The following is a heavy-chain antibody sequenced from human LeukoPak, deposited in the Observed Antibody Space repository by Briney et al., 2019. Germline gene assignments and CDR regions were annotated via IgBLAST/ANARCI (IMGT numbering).Heavy chain of an antibody. J-gene: IGHJ4*02. D-gene: IGHD6-19*01. CDR1: GDSVPSKNGA. Sequence: SHTLSLTCVVSGDSVPSKNGAWNWIRQSPSRGLEWLGRTYYRSKWYNDYSESMESRMTISHNTSKNQYSLHLNSVTPDDTAVYYCARDFGTTGWHTFDYWGQGTLVTVSS. CDR3: ARDFGTTGWHTFDY. V-gene: IGHV6-1*01. CDR2: TYYRSKWYN.